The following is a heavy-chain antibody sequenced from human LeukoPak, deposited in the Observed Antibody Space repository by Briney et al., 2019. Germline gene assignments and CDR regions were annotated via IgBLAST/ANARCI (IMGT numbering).Heavy chain of an antibody. CDR2: ISGSGDTT. D-gene: IGHD1-26*01. Sequence: GGSLRLSCAASGFTFNNYAMTWVRQAPGKGLEWVSTISGSGDTTHYADSVKGRFTISRDNSRNTLYLQMNSLRVEDTAVYYCAKDSTEPWRWELPVFFDYWGQGTLVTVSS. CDR3: AKDSTEPWRWELPVFFDY. V-gene: IGHV3-23*01. CDR1: GFTFNNYA. J-gene: IGHJ4*02.